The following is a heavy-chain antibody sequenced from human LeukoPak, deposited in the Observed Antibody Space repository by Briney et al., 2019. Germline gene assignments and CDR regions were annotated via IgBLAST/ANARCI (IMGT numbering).Heavy chain of an antibody. CDR2: IYYSGST. V-gene: IGHV4-59*01. Sequence: SETLSLTCTVPGGSISSYYWSWIRQPPGKGLEWIGYIYYSGSTNCNPSLSSRVALSVDTSKNQFSLKLSSVTAADTAVYYCARAPIVVVAAAIHYFDYWGQGTLVTVSS. CDR3: ARAPIVVVAAAIHYFDY. CDR1: GGSISSYY. J-gene: IGHJ4*02. D-gene: IGHD2-2*01.